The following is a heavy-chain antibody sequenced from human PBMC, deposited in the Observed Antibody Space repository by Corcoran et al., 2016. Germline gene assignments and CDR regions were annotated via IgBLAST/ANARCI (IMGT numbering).Heavy chain of an antibody. D-gene: IGHD4-17*01. CDR2: IYYSGST. CDR1: GGSISSSSYY. V-gene: IGHV4-39*01. CDR3: ARHPVYGDYDVDYYYGMDV. Sequence: QLQLQESGPGLVKPSETLSLTCTVSGGSISSSSYYWGWIRQPPGKGLEWIGSIYYSGSTYYNPSLKSRVTISVDTSKNQFSLKLSSVTAADTAVYYGARHPVYGDYDVDYYYGMDVWGQGTTVTVSS. J-gene: IGHJ6*02.